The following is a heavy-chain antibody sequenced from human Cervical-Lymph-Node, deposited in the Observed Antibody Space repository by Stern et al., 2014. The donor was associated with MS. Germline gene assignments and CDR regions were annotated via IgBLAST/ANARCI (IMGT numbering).Heavy chain of an antibody. J-gene: IGHJ5*02. Sequence: VQLVESGPGLVKPSQTLSLTCTVSGGSISSSGYYWSWIRQPADKGLEWIGRIHDSGSTYYNPPLKSRVTISMATAQNQFSPKLPSGTAADTAVYYCATTRWDLFTWNWFDPWGQGTLVTVSS. D-gene: IGHD1-26*01. V-gene: IGHV4-61*02. CDR3: ATTRWDLFTWNWFDP. CDR2: IHDSGST. CDR1: GGSISSSGYY.